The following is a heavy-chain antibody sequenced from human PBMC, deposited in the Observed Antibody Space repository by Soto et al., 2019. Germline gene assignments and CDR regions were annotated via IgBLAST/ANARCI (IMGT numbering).Heavy chain of an antibody. CDR3: ARDLDYYGSGTQAY. CDR1: GYTFTGYY. Sequence: GASVKVSCKASGYTFTGYYMHWVRQAPGQGLEWMGWINPNSGGTNYAQKFQGWVTMTRDTSISTAYMELSRLRSDDTAVYYCARDLDYYGSGTQAYWGQGTLVTVSS. V-gene: IGHV1-2*04. D-gene: IGHD3-10*01. J-gene: IGHJ4*02. CDR2: INPNSGGT.